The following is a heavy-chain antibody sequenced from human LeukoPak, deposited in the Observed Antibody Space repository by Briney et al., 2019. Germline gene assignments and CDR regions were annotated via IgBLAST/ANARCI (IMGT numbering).Heavy chain of an antibody. D-gene: IGHD3-10*01. J-gene: IGHJ4*02. CDR3: PRLSQRSHYYGSGSPSPLDY. CDR2: INHSGRT. CDR1: GGSFSGYY. V-gene: IGHV4-34*01. Sequence: SETLSLTCAVYGGSFSGYYWSWIRPPPGKGREWSGEINHSGRTNYNPSLKSRVIISGHTAQNQFSLKLSSVTAADTAVYYGPRLSQRSHYYGSGSPSPLDYWGQGTLVTVPS.